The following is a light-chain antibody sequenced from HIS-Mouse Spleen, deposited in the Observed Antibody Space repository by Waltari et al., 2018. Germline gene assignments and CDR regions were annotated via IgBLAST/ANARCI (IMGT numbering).Light chain of an antibody. J-gene: IGLJ3*02. CDR2: RNN. CDR3: AAWDDSLSGPV. CDR1: SSNIGSKY. Sequence: QSVLTQPPSASGTPGQRVTISCSGSSSNIGSKYVYWYQQLPGTAPKRLIYRNNQRPSGVPDRVYGSKSGTSASLAISGLRSEDEADYYCAAWDDSLSGPVFGGGTKLTVL. V-gene: IGLV1-47*01.